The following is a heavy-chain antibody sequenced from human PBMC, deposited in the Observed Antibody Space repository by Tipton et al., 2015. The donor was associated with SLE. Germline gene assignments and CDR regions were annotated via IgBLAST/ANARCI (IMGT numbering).Heavy chain of an antibody. V-gene: IGHV4-59*11. CDR2: IYFTGST. Sequence: TLSLTCTVSGGSISSHYWSWIRQPPGKGLEWIGYIYFTGSTNYNPSLKSRVTISVDTSKKKFSLKLNSVTAADTAVYYCARDDTDGESSGIPGDYWGQGTLVTVSS. CDR1: GGSISSHY. J-gene: IGHJ4*02. D-gene: IGHD3-22*01. CDR3: ARDDTDGESSGIPGDY.